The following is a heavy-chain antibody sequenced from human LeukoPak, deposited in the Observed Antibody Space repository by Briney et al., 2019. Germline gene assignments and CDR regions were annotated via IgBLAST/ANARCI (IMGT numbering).Heavy chain of an antibody. CDR3: ARDPEWEPPGEFDY. CDR2: ISSSSSYI. D-gene: IGHD1-26*01. CDR1: GFTFSSYS. J-gene: IGHJ4*02. Sequence: GGSLRLSCAASGFTFSSYSMNWVRQAPGKGLEWVSSISSSSSYIYYADSVKGRFTISRDNAKNSLYLQMNSLRAEDTAVYYCARDPEWEPPGEFDYWGQGTLVTVSS. V-gene: IGHV3-21*01.